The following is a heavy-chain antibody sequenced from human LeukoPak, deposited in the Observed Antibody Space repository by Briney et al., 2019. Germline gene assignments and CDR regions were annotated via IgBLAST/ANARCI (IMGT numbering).Heavy chain of an antibody. V-gene: IGHV4-39*01. CDR1: GGSIHSSSYH. CDR3: ARTHLYYGMDV. Sequence: KPSETLSLTCSVSGGSIHSSSYHWGWIRQPPGKGLDWIGSIFYSGSTNYNPSLKSRVRISVDTSKNQFSLKRTSVTAADTAVYYCARTHLYYGMDVWGQGTTVTVSS. CDR2: IFYSGST. J-gene: IGHJ6*02.